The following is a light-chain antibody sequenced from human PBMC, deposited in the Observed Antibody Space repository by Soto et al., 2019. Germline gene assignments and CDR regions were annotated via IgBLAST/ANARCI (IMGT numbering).Light chain of an antibody. CDR1: QRVSSSY. Sequence: EIVLTRSPGTLSLSPGERATLSCRASQRVSSSYLAWYQQKPGQAPRLLIYGASSRATGIPDRFSGSGSGTDFTLTISRLEPEDFAVYYCQQYGSSPITFGPGTKVDIK. V-gene: IGKV3-20*01. CDR3: QQYGSSPIT. J-gene: IGKJ3*01. CDR2: GAS.